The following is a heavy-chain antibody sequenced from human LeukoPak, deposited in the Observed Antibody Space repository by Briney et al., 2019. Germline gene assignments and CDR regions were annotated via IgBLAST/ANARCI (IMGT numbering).Heavy chain of an antibody. CDR2: FDPEHGER. CDR1: GYTLTELS. D-gene: IGHD2-2*01. V-gene: IGHV1-24*01. CDR3: ATIDCSTAICYGVDLNYYYYGLDV. J-gene: IGHJ6*02. Sequence: ASVKVSCKVSGYTLTELSIHWVRQAPGEGLEWMGGFDPEHGERLYAQKFQGRVTMTEDTSADTAYLELSSLRSEDTAVYYCATIDCSTAICYGVDLNYYYYGLDVWGQGTTVTVSS.